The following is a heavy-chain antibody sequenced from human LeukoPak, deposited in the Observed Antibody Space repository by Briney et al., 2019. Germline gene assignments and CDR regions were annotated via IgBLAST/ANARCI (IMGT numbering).Heavy chain of an antibody. CDR1: GYTFTGYG. D-gene: IGHD3-10*01. CDR3: AREVWFGELSERTLDY. J-gene: IGHJ4*01. V-gene: IGHV1-18*01. Sequence: ASVKVSCKASGYTFTGYGISWVRQAPGQGLEWMGWISAYNGNTNYAQKLQGRVTMTTDTSTSTAYMELRSLRSDDTAVYYCAREVWFGELSERTLDYWGQEPWSPSPQ. CDR2: ISAYNGNT.